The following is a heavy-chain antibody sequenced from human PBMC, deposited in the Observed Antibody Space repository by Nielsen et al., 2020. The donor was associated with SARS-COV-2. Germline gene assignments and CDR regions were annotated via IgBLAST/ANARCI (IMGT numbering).Heavy chain of an antibody. J-gene: IGHJ5*02. CDR2: IYPADSAT. D-gene: IGHD6-19*01. Sequence: GESLKISCLTSGYSFPSSWLVWVRPMPGKGLALMGVIYPADSATRYSPSFHGQVTISADTSINTAYLQWRSLKPSDTAIYYCARAAVADFNWSDPWGQGTLVTVSS. V-gene: IGHV5-51*01. CDR1: GYSFPSSW. CDR3: ARAAVADFNWSDP.